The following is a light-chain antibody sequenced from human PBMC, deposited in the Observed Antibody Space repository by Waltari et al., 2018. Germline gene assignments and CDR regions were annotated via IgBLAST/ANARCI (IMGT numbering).Light chain of an antibody. CDR2: GAS. CDR3: QQYGSSVMYT. J-gene: IGKJ2*01. V-gene: IGKV3-20*01. Sequence: VLTQSPGTLSLSPGERATLSCRASRRLTKRYLAWYQQKPGQAPRLPIYGASSRAAGIPDRFTGSESGTDYTLTISRLEPEDFALYYCQQYGSSVMYTFGQGTRLEI. CDR1: RRLTKRY.